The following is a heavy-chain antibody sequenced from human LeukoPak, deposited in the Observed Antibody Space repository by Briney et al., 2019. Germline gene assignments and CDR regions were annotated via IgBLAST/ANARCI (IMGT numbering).Heavy chain of an antibody. J-gene: IGHJ4*02. Sequence: ASVTVSCKASGYTFIVNYILWVRQAPGQGLEWMGWINPNSGGTNYTQKFQDRVIMTSDTSISTAYMELSRLRSDGTAIYYCARVVSGSYNEADYWGQGTLVTVSS. CDR1: GYTFIVNY. CDR2: INPNSGGT. CDR3: ARVVSGSYNEADY. V-gene: IGHV1-2*02. D-gene: IGHD1-26*01.